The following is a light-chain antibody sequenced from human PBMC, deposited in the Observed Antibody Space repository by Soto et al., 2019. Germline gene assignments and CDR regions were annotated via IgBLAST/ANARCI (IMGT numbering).Light chain of an antibody. J-gene: IGKJ1*01. V-gene: IGKV4-1*01. CDR2: WAS. CDR3: QQYYRSPQT. CDR1: QSVLHSSNNKNY. Sequence: DIVMTQSPDSLAVSLGERATINCKSSQSVLHSSNNKNYLVWYQQKPGQPPKLLIYWASTRESGVPDRFSGSGSGTDFTLTISSLRAEDVAVYYCQQYYRSPQTFGQGTKVEIK.